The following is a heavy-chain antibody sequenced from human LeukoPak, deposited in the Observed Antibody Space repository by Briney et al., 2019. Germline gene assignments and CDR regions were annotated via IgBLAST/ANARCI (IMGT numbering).Heavy chain of an antibody. Sequence: PSETLSLTCAVYGGSFSGYYWSWIRQPPGKGLEWIGEINHSGSTNYNPSLKSRVTISVDTSKNQFYLKLSSVTAADTAVYYCASLSSSWYYVDYYYYYMDVWGKGTTVTVSS. J-gene: IGHJ6*03. V-gene: IGHV4-34*01. CDR1: GGSFSGYY. CDR2: INHSGST. CDR3: ASLSSSWYYVDYYYYYMDV. D-gene: IGHD6-13*01.